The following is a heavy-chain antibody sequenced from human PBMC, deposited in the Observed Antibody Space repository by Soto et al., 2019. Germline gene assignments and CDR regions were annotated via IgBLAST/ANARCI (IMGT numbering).Heavy chain of an antibody. Sequence: SETLSLTCTFSGGSISSDYWSWIRQPPGKGLEWIGNIHHSGSTYYNPSLKSRVTISVDTSKSQFSLSLSSVTAADTAVYYCARRHRLDSDRGGYYYYGFDVWGQGTTVTV. D-gene: IGHD2-15*01. V-gene: IGHV4-59*08. CDR2: IHHSGST. CDR1: GGSISSDY. CDR3: ARRHRLDSDRGGYYYYGFDV. J-gene: IGHJ6*02.